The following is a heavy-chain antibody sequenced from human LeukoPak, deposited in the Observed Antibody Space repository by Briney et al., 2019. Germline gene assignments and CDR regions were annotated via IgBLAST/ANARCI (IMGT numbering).Heavy chain of an antibody. CDR1: GFIFSNYW. Sequence: GGSLRLSCAASGFIFSNYWMSWVRQAPGKGLEWVANIKQDGSEKFYVDSVKGRFTISRDNAKNSLYLQMNSLRAGDTAVYNCARVPLNYYYYMDVWGKGTTVTVSS. V-gene: IGHV3-7*01. CDR3: ARVPLNYYYYMDV. J-gene: IGHJ6*03. CDR2: IKQDGSEK.